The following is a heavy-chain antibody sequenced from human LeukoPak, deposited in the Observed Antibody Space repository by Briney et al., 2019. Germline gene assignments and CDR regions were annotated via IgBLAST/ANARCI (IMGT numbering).Heavy chain of an antibody. CDR3: ARDFLEDTR. V-gene: IGHV3-48*01. CDR2: ISNNGGTI. D-gene: IGHD2-15*01. CDR1: GFPFSTYN. J-gene: IGHJ4*02. Sequence: GGSLRLSCAASGFPFSTYNMNWDRQAPGKGLEWLSYISNNGGTIHYADSVKGRFTISRDNAQNSLYLQMNSLRAEDTAVYYCARDFLEDTRWGQGTLVTVSS.